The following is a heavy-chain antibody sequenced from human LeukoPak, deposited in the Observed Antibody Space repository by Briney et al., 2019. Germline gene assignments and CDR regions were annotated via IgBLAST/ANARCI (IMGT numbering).Heavy chain of an antibody. Sequence: GGSLRLSCAVSGFTFSSYSMNWVRQAPGKGLEWISHISSGSSTIYYADSVEGRFTISRDNAKNSLYLQMNSLRAEDTAVYYCARGQLTDPRIDYWGQGTLVTVSS. D-gene: IGHD6-13*01. V-gene: IGHV3-48*04. J-gene: IGHJ4*02. CDR2: ISSGSSTI. CDR1: GFTFSSYS. CDR3: ARGQLTDPRIDY.